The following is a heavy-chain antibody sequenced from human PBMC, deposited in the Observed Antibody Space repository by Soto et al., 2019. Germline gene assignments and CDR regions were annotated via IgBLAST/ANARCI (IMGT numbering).Heavy chain of an antibody. V-gene: IGHV3-7*01. CDR2: IMKDGGVK. J-gene: IGHJ4*02. CDR1: GFMFTDYW. Sequence: EVQLVESGGGLVQPGGSLRLSCAASGFMFTDYWMGWVRQAPGKGLEWVATIMKDGGVKKYVDSVKGRFTISRDNAKNSLFLQMNSLRVEDTAVYYCARDSDYYKADYWGQGTLVTVSS. CDR3: ARDSDYYKADY. D-gene: IGHD6-25*01.